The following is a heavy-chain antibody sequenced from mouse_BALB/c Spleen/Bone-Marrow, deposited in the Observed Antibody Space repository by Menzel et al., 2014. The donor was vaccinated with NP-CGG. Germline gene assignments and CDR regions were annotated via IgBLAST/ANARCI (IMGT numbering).Heavy chain of an antibody. CDR3: VREDIRPWFAY. CDR2: INSDSSTI. Sequence: EVKVVESGGGLVQPGGSLKLSCAASGFDFRRYWMNWVRQAPGKGLEWIGEINSDSSTINYSPSLMDKFIISRDNTKNTLYLQMSKVKTEDTALYYCVREDIRPWFAYWGQGTLVTVSA. V-gene: IGHV4-1*02. J-gene: IGHJ3*01. CDR1: GFDFRRYW.